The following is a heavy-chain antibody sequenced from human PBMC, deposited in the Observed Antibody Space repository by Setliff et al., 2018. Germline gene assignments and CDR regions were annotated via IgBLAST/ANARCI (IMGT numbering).Heavy chain of an antibody. CDR2: IYYSGST. V-gene: IGHV4-39*01. Sequence: SETLSLTCTVSGGSISSSSYYWGWIRQPPGKGLEWIGSIYYSGSTYYNPSLKSRVTISVDTSKNQFSLKLSSVTAADTAVYYCAPHPSWFGELFAWFDPWGQGTLVTVSS. J-gene: IGHJ5*02. CDR1: GGSISSSSYY. CDR3: APHPSWFGELFAWFDP. D-gene: IGHD3-10*01.